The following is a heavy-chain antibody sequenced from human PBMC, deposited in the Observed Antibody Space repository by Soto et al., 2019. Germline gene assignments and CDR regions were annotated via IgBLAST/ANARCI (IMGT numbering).Heavy chain of an antibody. Sequence: QVQLVESGGGVVQPGRSLRLSCGASGFTFSNYGMHWVRQAPGKGLEWVAFISNDGSNKNYGDSVKGRFSISRDNSENTRSLQLNSLRAEDTAVYFCAKDQLPVYYYHSRGPFDSCGQGTLVTVSS. J-gene: IGHJ4*02. CDR1: GFTFSNYG. D-gene: IGHD3-22*01. V-gene: IGHV3-30*18. CDR2: ISNDGSNK. CDR3: AKDQLPVYYYHSRGPFDS.